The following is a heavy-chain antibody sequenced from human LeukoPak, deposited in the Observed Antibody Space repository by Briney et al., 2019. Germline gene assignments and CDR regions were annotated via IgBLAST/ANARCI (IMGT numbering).Heavy chain of an antibody. CDR1: GFTFSSYA. CDR3: ARCEAVAGTTRYYYYGMDV. CDR2: ISYDGSNK. Sequence: PGGSLRRSCAASGFTFSSYAMHWVRQAPGRGLEWVAVISYDGSNKYYADSVKGRFTISRDNSKNTLYLQMNSLRAEDTAVYYCARCEAVAGTTRYYYYGMDVWGQGTTVTVSS. D-gene: IGHD6-19*01. V-gene: IGHV3-30-3*01. J-gene: IGHJ6*02.